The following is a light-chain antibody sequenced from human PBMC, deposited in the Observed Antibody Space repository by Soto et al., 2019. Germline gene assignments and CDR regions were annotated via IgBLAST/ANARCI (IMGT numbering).Light chain of an antibody. CDR1: SDIGNYNL. CDR3: ASYAGSRTYV. CDR2: EVT. V-gene: IGLV2-23*02. J-gene: IGLJ6*01. Sequence: HSVLTQPASVSGSPGQSVTISCSGSDIGNYNLFSWYQHLPGRAPKLLIFEVTMRPSGISDRFSGSKPASTASLTISGLQAEDEGDYYCASYAGSRTYVFGSGTKVTVX.